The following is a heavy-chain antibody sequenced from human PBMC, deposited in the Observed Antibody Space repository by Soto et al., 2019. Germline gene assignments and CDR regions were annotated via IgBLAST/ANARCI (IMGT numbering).Heavy chain of an antibody. CDR2: ISGSGGST. D-gene: IGHD1-26*01. V-gene: IGHV3-23*01. Sequence: EVQLLESGGGLVQPGGSLRLSCAASGFTFSSYAMSWVRQAPGKGLEWVSAISGSGGSTYYADSVKGRFTISRDNSKTTLYLQMNILRAEDTAVYYCAKDKWEIQDAEYFQHWGQGTLVTVSS. J-gene: IGHJ1*01. CDR1: GFTFSSYA. CDR3: AKDKWEIQDAEYFQH.